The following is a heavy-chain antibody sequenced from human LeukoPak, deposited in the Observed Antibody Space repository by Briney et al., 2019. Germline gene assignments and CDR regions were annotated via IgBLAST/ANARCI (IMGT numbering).Heavy chain of an antibody. D-gene: IGHD1-1*01. V-gene: IGHV4-4*07. Sequence: PSETLSLTCTVSGGSISSYYWSWIRQPAGKGLEWIGRIYTSGSTNYNPSLKSRVTISVDTSKNQFSLKLSSVTAADTAVYYCARHLGGTDPLDAFDIWGQGTMVTVSS. CDR2: IYTSGST. CDR3: ARHLGGTDPLDAFDI. CDR1: GGSISSYY. J-gene: IGHJ3*02.